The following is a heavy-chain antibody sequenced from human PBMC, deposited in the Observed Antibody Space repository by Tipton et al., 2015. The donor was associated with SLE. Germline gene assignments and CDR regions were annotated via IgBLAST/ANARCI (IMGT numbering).Heavy chain of an antibody. CDR2: ISYDGSNK. J-gene: IGHJ4*02. CDR1: GFTFSSYA. CDR3: AREESGGYWGY. V-gene: IGHV3-30*04. D-gene: IGHD5-12*01. Sequence: RSLRLSCAASGFTFSSYAMHWVRQAPGKGLEWVAVISYDGSNKYYADSVKGRFTISRDNSKNTLWLQMNSLRAEDTAIYYCAREESGGYWGYWGQGILVTVSS.